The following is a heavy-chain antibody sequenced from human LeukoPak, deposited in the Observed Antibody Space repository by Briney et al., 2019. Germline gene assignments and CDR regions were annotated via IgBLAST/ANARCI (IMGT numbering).Heavy chain of an antibody. CDR1: GYTFTSYD. CDR2: MSPNSGDT. Sequence: ASVKVTCKASGYTFTSYDLSWMRQATGQGPEWMGWMSPNSGDTGYAQKFRDRVTITRDTSTGTAYMELSGLTSDDTAVYYCARDYGGNSGWFDPWGQGTLVTVSS. CDR3: ARDYGGNSGWFDP. J-gene: IGHJ5*02. D-gene: IGHD4-23*01. V-gene: IGHV1-8*01.